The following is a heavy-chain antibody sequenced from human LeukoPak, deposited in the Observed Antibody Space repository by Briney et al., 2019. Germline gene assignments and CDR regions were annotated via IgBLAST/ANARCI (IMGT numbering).Heavy chain of an antibody. V-gene: IGHV4-4*07. CDR3: AREPKVVPAAKGYMDV. D-gene: IGHD2-2*01. CDR1: GGSISSYY. J-gene: IGHJ6*03. Sequence: SETLSLTCTVSGGSISSYYWSWIRQPAGKGLEWIGRIYTSGSTNYNPSLKSRVTMSVDTSKNQFSLKLSSVTAADTAVYYCAREPKVVPAAKGYMDVWGKGTTVTVSS. CDR2: IYTSGST.